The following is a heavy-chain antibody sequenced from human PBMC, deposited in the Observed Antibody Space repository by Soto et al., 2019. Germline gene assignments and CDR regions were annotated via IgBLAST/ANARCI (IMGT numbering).Heavy chain of an antibody. CDR1: GFTFRNYG. V-gene: IGHV3-30*18. J-gene: IGHJ1*01. Sequence: QVQLLESGGGVVQPGRSLRLSCAASGFTFRNYGVHWVRQAPGKGLQWVAVISWDGSEQYYAHSVKGRFTISRDNSKNTLTLQMNSLRAEDTGVYFCAKDRGRRFGDFQHWGQGTLVTVSS. D-gene: IGHD3-10*01. CDR3: AKDRGRRFGDFQH. CDR2: ISWDGSEQ.